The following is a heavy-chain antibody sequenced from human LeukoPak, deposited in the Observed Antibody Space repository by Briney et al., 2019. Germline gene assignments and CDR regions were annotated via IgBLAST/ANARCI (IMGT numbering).Heavy chain of an antibody. CDR2: IYYSGST. V-gene: IGHV4-31*03. D-gene: IGHD4-11*01. CDR1: GGSISSGGYY. Sequence: TQTLSLTCTVSGGSISSGGYYWSWIRQHPGKGLEWIGYIYYSGSTYYNPSLKSRVTISVDTSKNQFSLKLSSVTAADTAVYYCARDRDSDYGMDVWGQGTTVTVSS. J-gene: IGHJ6*02. CDR3: ARDRDSDYGMDV.